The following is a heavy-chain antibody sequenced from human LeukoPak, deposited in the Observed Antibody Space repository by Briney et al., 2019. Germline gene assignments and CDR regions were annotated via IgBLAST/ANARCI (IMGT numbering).Heavy chain of an antibody. CDR2: IKQDGSEK. Sequence: GGSLRLSCSASGFTFSTYAIHWVRQAPGKGLEWVANIKQDGSEKYYVDSVKGRFTISRDNAKNSLYLQMNSLRAEDTAVYYCARDVGEWELQTYYFDYWGQGTLVTVSS. CDR3: ARDVGEWELQTYYFDY. D-gene: IGHD1-26*01. CDR1: GFTFSTYA. J-gene: IGHJ4*02. V-gene: IGHV3-7*05.